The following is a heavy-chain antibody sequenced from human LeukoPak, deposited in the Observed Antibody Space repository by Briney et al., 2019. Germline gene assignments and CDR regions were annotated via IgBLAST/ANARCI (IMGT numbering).Heavy chain of an antibody. Sequence: GGSLRLSCAASGFTVSSNYMSWVRQAPGNGLEWVGFIRSKAYGGTTEYAASVKGRFTISRDDSKSIAYLQMNSLKTEDTAVYYCTRAYCGGDCYKSGKYYYYGMDVWGQGTTVTVSS. D-gene: IGHD2-21*02. J-gene: IGHJ6*02. CDR3: TRAYCGGDCYKSGKYYYYGMDV. CDR2: IRSKAYGGTT. CDR1: GFTVSSNY. V-gene: IGHV3-49*04.